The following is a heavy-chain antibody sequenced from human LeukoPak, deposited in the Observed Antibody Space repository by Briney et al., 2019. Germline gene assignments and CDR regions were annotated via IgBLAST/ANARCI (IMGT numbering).Heavy chain of an antibody. Sequence: PSQTLSLTCTVPGGSISSGGYYWSWIRQHPGKGLEWIGYIYYSGSTYYNPSLKSRVTISVDTSKNQFSLKLSSVTAADTAVYYCARSEVYDYGDCESPAPPQGYFDYWGQGTLVTVSS. CDR2: IYYSGST. V-gene: IGHV4-31*03. CDR1: GGSISSGGYY. J-gene: IGHJ4*02. D-gene: IGHD4-17*01. CDR3: ARSEVYDYGDCESPAPPQGYFDY.